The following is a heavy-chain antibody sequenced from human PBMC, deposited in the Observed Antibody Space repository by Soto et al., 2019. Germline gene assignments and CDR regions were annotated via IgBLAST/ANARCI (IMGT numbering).Heavy chain of an antibody. V-gene: IGHV3-74*01. CDR3: AREIIEVSGTIRWFDP. CDR1: GFTFSSHW. D-gene: IGHD6-19*01. CDR2: INGDGTST. J-gene: IGHJ5*02. Sequence: EVQLVESGGGLVQPGGSLRLSCAASGFTFSSHWMHWVRQAPGKGPVWVSRINGDGTSTSYADSVKGRFTISRDNAKNTLYLQMNRLRAEDTAVYYCAREIIEVSGTIRWFDPWGEGTLVTVSS.